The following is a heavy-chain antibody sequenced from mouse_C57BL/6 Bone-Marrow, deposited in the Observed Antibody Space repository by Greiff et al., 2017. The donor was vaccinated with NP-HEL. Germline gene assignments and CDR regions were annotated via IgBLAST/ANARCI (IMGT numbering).Heavy chain of an antibody. V-gene: IGHV6-3*01. CDR2: IRLKSDNYAT. J-gene: IGHJ4*01. Sequence: DVKLVESGGGLVQPGGSMKLSCVASGFTFSNYWMNWVRQSPEKGLEWVAQIRLKSDNYATHYAESVKGRFTISRADSKSSVYLQMNNLRAEDTGIYYCTGPLRFPLFYYAMDYWGQGTSVTVSS. CDR3: TGPLRFPLFYYAMDY. CDR1: GFTFSNYW.